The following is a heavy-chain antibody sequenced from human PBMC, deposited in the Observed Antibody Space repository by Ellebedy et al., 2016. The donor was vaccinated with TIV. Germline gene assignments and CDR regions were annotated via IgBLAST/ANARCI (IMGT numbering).Heavy chain of an antibody. CDR3: ARCYGDYLDYNFDY. CDR2: INPSGST. D-gene: IGHD4-17*01. J-gene: IGHJ4*02. V-gene: IGHV4-34*01. Sequence: MPGGSLRLSCAVYGGTFSGYYWSWIRQPPGKGLEWVGDINPSGSTNYNPSLKSRVTISVDKSKNQFSLKLSSVTAADTAVYYCARCYGDYLDYNFDYWGQGTLVTVSS. CDR1: GGTFSGYY.